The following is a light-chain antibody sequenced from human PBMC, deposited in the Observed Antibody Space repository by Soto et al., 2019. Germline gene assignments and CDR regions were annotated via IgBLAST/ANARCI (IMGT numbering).Light chain of an antibody. CDR3: CSYAGRDTPVL. J-gene: IGLJ3*02. CDR1: SSDVGRYNY. Sequence: SALTQPRSVSGSPGQSITISCTGSSSDVGRYNYVSWFQQYSGKAPKLMIFDVSQRPSGVPDRFSGSKSANTASLTISGLQSEDEADYYCCSYAGRDTPVLFGGGTKLTVL. CDR2: DVS. V-gene: IGLV2-11*01.